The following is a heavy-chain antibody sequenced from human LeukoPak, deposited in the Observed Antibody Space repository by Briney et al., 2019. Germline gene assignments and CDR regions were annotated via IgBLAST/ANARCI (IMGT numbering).Heavy chain of an antibody. J-gene: IGHJ6*02. CDR2: VFSRGTT. CDR3: ARGRYDNLTGHLARLDV. D-gene: IGHD3-9*01. CDR1: GGSIKSFY. Sequence: SETLSLTCTVSGGSIKSFYWSWIRQPAGKGLEWVGRVFSRGTTNYNPSLKSRVTVSLDTSKNQFALKLRSVTAADTAVYYCARGRYDNLTGHLARLDVWGQGTTVIVSS. V-gene: IGHV4-4*07.